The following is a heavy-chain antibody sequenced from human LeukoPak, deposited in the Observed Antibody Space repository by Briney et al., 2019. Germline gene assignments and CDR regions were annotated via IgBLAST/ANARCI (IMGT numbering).Heavy chain of an antibody. Sequence: GGSLRLSCAASGFTVSSNYMSWVRRAPGKGLEWVSVIYSGGSTYYADSVKGRFTISRDNSKNTLYLQMNSLRAEDTAVYYCARGGYSGYDSVRRRVDCWGQGTLVTVSS. CDR3: ARGGYSGYDSVRRRVDC. J-gene: IGHJ4*02. D-gene: IGHD5-12*01. CDR1: GFTVSSNY. CDR2: IYSGGST. V-gene: IGHV3-66*01.